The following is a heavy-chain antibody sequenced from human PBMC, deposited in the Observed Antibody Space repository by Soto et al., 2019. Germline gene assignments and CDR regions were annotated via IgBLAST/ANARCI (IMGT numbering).Heavy chain of an antibody. CDR1: GFTFSSYS. Sequence: PGGSLRLSCAASGFTFSSYSLNWVRQAPGKGLERVSHISASSDTIDYADSVKGRFTVSRDNAKKSLYLQMKSLRVEDTAVYYCARALRWNYGDGSSCYTHAFDQWGQGTLVTVSS. CDR2: ISASSDTI. J-gene: IGHJ4*02. D-gene: IGHD2-2*02. CDR3: ARALRWNYGDGSSCYTHAFDQ. V-gene: IGHV3-48*01.